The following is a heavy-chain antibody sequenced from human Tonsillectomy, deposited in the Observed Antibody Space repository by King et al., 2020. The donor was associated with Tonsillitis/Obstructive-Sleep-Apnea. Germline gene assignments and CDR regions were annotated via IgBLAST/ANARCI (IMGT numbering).Heavy chain of an antibody. Sequence: QLQKSGPGLVKPSETLSLTCTVSGGSISSYYWSWIRQPPGKGLEWIGYIYYSGSTNYNPSLKSRVTISVDTSKNQFSLKLSSVTAADTAVYYCARDMYSSGWPYYFDYWGQGTLVTVSS. CDR3: ARDMYSSGWPYYFDY. J-gene: IGHJ4*02. CDR1: GGSISSYY. V-gene: IGHV4-59*01. CDR2: IYYSGST. D-gene: IGHD6-19*01.